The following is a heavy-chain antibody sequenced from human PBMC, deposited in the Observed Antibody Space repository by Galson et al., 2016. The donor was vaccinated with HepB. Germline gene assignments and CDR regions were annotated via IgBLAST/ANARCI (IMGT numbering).Heavy chain of an antibody. CDR1: VGSMSSGNW. J-gene: IGHJ6*02. V-gene: IGHV4-4*02. CDR2: VYQSGST. Sequence: ETLFPTCAVSVGSMSSGNWWICVRPPPGKGLEWIVEVYQSGSTNYSPSQKSRVTISINKSKNQFSLKLTPVTAADAAVYYCARVPPRYYYYYGMDVWGQGTTVTVSS. CDR3: ARVPPRYYYYYGMDV.